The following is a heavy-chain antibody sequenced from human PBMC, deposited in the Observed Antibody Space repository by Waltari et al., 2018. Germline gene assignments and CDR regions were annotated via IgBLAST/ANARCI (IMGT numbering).Heavy chain of an antibody. J-gene: IGHJ4*02. CDR3: ARDTAAGKVY. D-gene: IGHD6-13*01. Sequence: QVQLQQWGAGLLKPSETLSLTCAVYGGSFSGYYWSWIRQPPGKGLEWIGEINHSGSTNYNPSLKSRVTISVDTSKNQFSLKLSSVTAADTAVYYCARDTAAGKVYWGQGTLVTVSS. V-gene: IGHV4-34*01. CDR2: INHSGST. CDR1: GGSFSGYY.